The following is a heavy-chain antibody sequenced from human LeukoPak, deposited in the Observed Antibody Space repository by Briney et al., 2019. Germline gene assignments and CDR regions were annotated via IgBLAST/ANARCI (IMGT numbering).Heavy chain of an antibody. Sequence: AMSATDGSAQYAGSVKGRFTISRDNSKNSLYLQMNSLRDEDTAVYYCAKARIAAAGTGAFDVWGQGTMVTVSS. D-gene: IGHD6-13*01. V-gene: IGHV3-23*01. CDR2: MSATDGSA. J-gene: IGHJ3*01. CDR3: AKARIAAAGTGAFDV.